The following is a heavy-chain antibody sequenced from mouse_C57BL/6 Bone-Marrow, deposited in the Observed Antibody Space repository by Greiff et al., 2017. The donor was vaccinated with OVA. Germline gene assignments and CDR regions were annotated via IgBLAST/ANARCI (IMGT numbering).Heavy chain of an antibody. J-gene: IGHJ3*01. D-gene: IGHD2-4*01. Sequence: EVQLQQSGPELVKPGASVKISCKASGYTFTDYYMNWVKQSHGKSLEWIGDINPNNGGTSYNQKFKGKATLTVDKSSSTAYMELRSLTSEDSAVYYCARRSYDYDSFAYWGQGTLVTVSA. CDR3: ARRSYDYDSFAY. V-gene: IGHV1-26*01. CDR1: GYTFTDYY. CDR2: INPNNGGT.